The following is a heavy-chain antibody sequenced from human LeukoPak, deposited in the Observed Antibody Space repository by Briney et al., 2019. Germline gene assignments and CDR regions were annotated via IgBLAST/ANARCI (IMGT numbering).Heavy chain of an antibody. CDR2: TYYRSKWYN. J-gene: IGHJ5*02. CDR1: GDSVSSNSAA. D-gene: IGHD3-10*01. V-gene: IGHV6-1*01. CDR3: ARDRSGDYGSGSYGDWFDP. Sequence: SQTLSLTCGIPGDSVSSNSAAWNWIRQSPSRGLEWLGRTYYRSKWYNDYAVSAKSRITINPDTSKNQFSLQLNSVTPEDTAVYYCARDRSGDYGSGSYGDWFDPWGQGTLVTVSS.